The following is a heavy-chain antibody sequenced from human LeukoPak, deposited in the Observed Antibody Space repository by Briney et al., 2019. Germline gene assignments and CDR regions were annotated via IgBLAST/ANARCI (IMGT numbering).Heavy chain of an antibody. CDR3: ARAEQYYGSGSYSNWFDP. Sequence: SETLSLTCTVSGGSISSYYWSWIRQPPGKGLEWIGYIYYSGSTNYNPSLKSRVTISVDTSKNHFSLKLISVTAADTAVYYCARAEQYYGSGSYSNWFDPWGQGTLVTVSS. D-gene: IGHD3-10*01. V-gene: IGHV4-59*01. CDR2: IYYSGST. J-gene: IGHJ5*02. CDR1: GGSISSYY.